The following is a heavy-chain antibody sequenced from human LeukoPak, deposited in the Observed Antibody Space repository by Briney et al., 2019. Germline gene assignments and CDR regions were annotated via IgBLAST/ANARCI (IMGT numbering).Heavy chain of an antibody. CDR3: AREDPYSSSPAIEY. Sequence: SVKVSCKASGGTFSSYAISWVRQAPGQGLEWMGRIIPIFGTANYAQKFQGRVTITTDEATSTAYMELSSLRSEDTAVYYCAREDPYSSSPAIEYWGQGTLVTVSS. CDR1: GGTFSSYA. V-gene: IGHV1-69*05. D-gene: IGHD6-6*01. CDR2: IIPIFGTA. J-gene: IGHJ4*02.